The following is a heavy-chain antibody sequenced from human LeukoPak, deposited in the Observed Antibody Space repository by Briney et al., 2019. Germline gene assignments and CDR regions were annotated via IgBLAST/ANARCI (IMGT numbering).Heavy chain of an antibody. CDR1: GYTFTGYY. CDR3: ARVPRVAATFWFDP. J-gene: IGHJ5*02. CDR2: VNPNSGGI. Sequence: GASVKVSCKASGYTFTGYYMHWVRQAPGQGLEWMGWVNPNSGGINYAQKFQGRVTMTRDTSISTAYMELSRLRSDDTAVYYCARVPRVAATFWFDPWGQGTLVTVSS. V-gene: IGHV1-2*02. D-gene: IGHD2-15*01.